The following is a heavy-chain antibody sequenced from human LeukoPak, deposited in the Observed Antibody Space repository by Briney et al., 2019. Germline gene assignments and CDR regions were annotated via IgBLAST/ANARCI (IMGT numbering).Heavy chain of an antibody. J-gene: IGHJ3*02. Sequence: PSETLSLTCTASGGSVSNYYWSWIRQPAGKGLEWIGRIYTTGATNYIPSLKSRVTMSVDTSKNQFSLKLTSVTAADTAVYYCAREGPSIVTSAFDIWGQGIMVTVSS. CDR3: AREGPSIVTSAFDI. CDR1: GGSVSNYY. D-gene: IGHD3-16*01. V-gene: IGHV4-4*07. CDR2: IYTTGAT.